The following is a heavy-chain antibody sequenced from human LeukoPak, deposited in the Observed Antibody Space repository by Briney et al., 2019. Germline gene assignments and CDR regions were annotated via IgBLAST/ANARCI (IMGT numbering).Heavy chain of an antibody. CDR3: AKASMVFYYYYMDV. J-gene: IGHJ6*03. D-gene: IGHD3-10*01. CDR1: GFTFSSYG. CDR2: ISGSGGST. V-gene: IGHV3-23*01. Sequence: PGGTLRLSCAASGFTFSSYGMSWVRQAPGKGLEWVSAISGSGGSTYYADSVKGRFTISRDNSKNTLYLQMNSLRAEDTAVYYCAKASMVFYYYYMDVWGKGTTVTISS.